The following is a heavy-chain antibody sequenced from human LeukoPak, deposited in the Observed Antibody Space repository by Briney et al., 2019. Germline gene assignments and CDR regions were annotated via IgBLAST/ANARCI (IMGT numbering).Heavy chain of an antibody. Sequence: ASVKVSCKASGYTFTSYYMHWVRQAPGQGLEWMGIINPSGGSTSYAQKFQGRVTMTRDTSTSTVYMELSSLRSEDTAVYYCARDWEGPSYYDFWSGYPRYFQHWGQGTLVTVSS. D-gene: IGHD3-3*01. J-gene: IGHJ1*01. CDR1: GYTFTSYY. V-gene: IGHV1-46*01. CDR3: ARDWEGPSYYDFWSGYPRYFQH. CDR2: INPSGGST.